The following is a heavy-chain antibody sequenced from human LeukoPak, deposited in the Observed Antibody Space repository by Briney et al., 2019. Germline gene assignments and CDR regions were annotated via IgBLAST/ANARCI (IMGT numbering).Heavy chain of an antibody. CDR1: GFTFSDYY. CDR2: TSSSDAGT. Sequence: GGSLRLSCAASGFTFSDYYMSWIRQAPGKGLEWVSATSSSDAGTYYADSVRGRFTISRDNSKNTLYLQMNSLRAEDAAVYYCAKAPVTSCRGAYCYPFDYWGQGTLVTVSS. J-gene: IGHJ4*02. D-gene: IGHD2-21*01. CDR3: AKAPVTSCRGAYCYPFDY. V-gene: IGHV3-23*01.